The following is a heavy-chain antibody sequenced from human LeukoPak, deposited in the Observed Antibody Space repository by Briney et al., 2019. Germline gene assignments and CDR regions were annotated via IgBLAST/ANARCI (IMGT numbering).Heavy chain of an antibody. CDR1: GFTFCRYE. J-gene: IGHJ4*02. Sequence: PGGSLRLSCTPSGFTFCRYEMHWVRQAPGKGLEWVSYITSRGHNIYYANSVKGRFTISRDNAKNSLYLQMSSLRAEDTAGYYCVREGAYWSGASCYFDYWGQGTLVTVSS. CDR3: VREGAYWSGASCYFDY. CDR2: ITSRGHNI. D-gene: IGHD2-15*01. V-gene: IGHV3-48*03.